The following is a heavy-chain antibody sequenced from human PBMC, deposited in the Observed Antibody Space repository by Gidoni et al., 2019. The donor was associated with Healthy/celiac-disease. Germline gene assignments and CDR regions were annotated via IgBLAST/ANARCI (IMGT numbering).Heavy chain of an antibody. CDR3: AREGLGYYDSSGYSNWFDP. V-gene: IGHV3-11*01. D-gene: IGHD3-22*01. CDR1: GFTFSDYY. J-gene: IGHJ5*02. Sequence: QVQLVESGGGLVKPGGSLRLSCAASGFTFSDYYLRWIRQAPGKGLESVSEISGSGSTIYYADAVKGRFTISRDNAKNSLYLQMNSLRAEDTAVYYCAREGLGYYDSSGYSNWFDPWGQGTLVTVSS. CDR2: ISGSGSTI.